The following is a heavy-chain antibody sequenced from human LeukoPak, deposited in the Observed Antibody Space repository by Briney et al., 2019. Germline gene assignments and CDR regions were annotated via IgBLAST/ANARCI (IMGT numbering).Heavy chain of an antibody. V-gene: IGHV1-18*01. CDR1: GYTFTNYG. Sequence: GASVKVSCKASGYTFTNYGISWVRQAPGQGLEWMGWISAHYGNTNYVQKLQGRVTMTTDTTTSTAYMELRSLRSDDTAVYYCARDYGTAMVTSWFDPWGQGTLVTVSS. D-gene: IGHD5-18*01. CDR3: ARDYGTAMVTSWFDP. J-gene: IGHJ5*02. CDR2: ISAHYGNT.